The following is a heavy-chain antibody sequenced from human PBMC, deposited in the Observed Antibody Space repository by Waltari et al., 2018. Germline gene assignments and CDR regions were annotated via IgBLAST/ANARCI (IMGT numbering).Heavy chain of an antibody. V-gene: IGHV4-30-4*08. J-gene: IGHJ5*02. CDR2: IYSGGNA. CDR3: ARDLGVPAADNWFDP. Sequence: QVQLQESGLGLVKPSQTLSLTCTVSGCSISSGDTSWSWVRQPPGKGLEWIGYIYSGGNAYYNPSLESRIDMSVDTSNHQFSLNLRSVTAADTAVYYCARDLGVPAADNWFDPWGQGTLVTVSS. D-gene: IGHD2-2*01. CDR1: GCSISSGDTS.